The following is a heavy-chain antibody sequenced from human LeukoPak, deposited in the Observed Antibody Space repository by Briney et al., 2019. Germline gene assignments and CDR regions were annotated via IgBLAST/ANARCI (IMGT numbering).Heavy chain of an antibody. Sequence: GASVKVSCKASGYTFTGYYMHWVRQAPGQGLEWMGWINPNSGGTNYAQKFQGRVTMTRDTSISTAYMELSRLRSDDTAVYYCARIGAHIVVVPAAPYYFDYWGQGTLVTVSS. V-gene: IGHV1-2*02. CDR1: GYTFTGYY. J-gene: IGHJ4*02. D-gene: IGHD2-2*01. CDR3: ARIGAHIVVVPAAPYYFDY. CDR2: INPNSGGT.